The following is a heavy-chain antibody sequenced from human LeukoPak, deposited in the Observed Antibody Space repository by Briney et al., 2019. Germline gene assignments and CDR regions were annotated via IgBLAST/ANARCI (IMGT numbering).Heavy chain of an antibody. CDR2: ISSSSSYI. D-gene: IGHD2-21*02. V-gene: IGHV3-21*01. CDR1: GFTFSSYS. CDR3: ARAYCGGDCYSSLDY. Sequence: PGGSLRLSCAASGFTFSSYSMNWVRQAPGNGLEWVSSISSSSSYIYYADSVKGRFTISRDNAKHSLYMQMNSLRAEDTAVYYCARAYCGGDCYSSLDYWGRGTLVTVSS. J-gene: IGHJ4*02.